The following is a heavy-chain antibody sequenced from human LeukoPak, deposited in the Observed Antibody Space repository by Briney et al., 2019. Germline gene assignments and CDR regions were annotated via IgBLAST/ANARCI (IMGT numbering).Heavy chain of an antibody. V-gene: IGHV3-23*01. J-gene: IGHJ4*02. D-gene: IGHD6-19*01. CDR3: ANLDIAVAGTEETIDY. CDR2: ISGSGGST. CDR1: GFTFSSYA. Sequence: GGSLRLSCAASGFTFSSYAMSWVRQDPGKGLEWVSAISGSGGSTYYADSVKGRFTISRDNSKNTLYLQMNSLRAEDTAVYYCANLDIAVAGTEETIDYWGQGTLVTVSS.